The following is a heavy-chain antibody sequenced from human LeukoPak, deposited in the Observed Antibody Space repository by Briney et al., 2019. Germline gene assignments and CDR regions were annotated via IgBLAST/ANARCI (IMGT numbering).Heavy chain of an antibody. CDR1: GYTFTDYY. V-gene: IGHV1-2*02. D-gene: IGHD6-19*01. Sequence: ASVKVSCKSSGYTFTDYYMHWVRQAPGQGLEWMGWINPNGGGTNYAQSFQGRVTMTRDTSIGTAYMELSSLISGDTAIYYCARENNSGWYRKAAFDYWGQGTLVTVTS. J-gene: IGHJ4*02. CDR2: INPNGGGT. CDR3: ARENNSGWYRKAAFDY.